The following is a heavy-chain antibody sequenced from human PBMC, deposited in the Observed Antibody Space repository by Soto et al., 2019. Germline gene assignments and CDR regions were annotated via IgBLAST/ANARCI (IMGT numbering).Heavy chain of an antibody. Sequence: EVQLVASGGGLVQPGGSLRLSCAASGFTVSSNYMSWVRQAPGKGLEWVSVIYSGGSTYYADSVKGRLTSSRDNSKNTLYLQMNSLRAEDTAVYYCARAEKYYDFWSGFFLWGQGTLVTVSS. J-gene: IGHJ4*02. D-gene: IGHD3-3*01. V-gene: IGHV3-66*01. CDR3: ARAEKYYDFWSGFFL. CDR1: GFTVSSNY. CDR2: IYSGGST.